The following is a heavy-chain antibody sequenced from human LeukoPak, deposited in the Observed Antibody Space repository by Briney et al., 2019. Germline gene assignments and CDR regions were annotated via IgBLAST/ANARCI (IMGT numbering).Heavy chain of an antibody. CDR3: ARDARYSSGNFDY. Sequence: GGSLRLSCAASGFTFSSYWMSWVRQAPGKGLEWVANIKQDGSEKYYVDSVKGRFTISRDNAKSSLYLQMNSLRAEDTSVYYCARDARYSSGNFDYWGQGTLVTVSS. CDR1: GFTFSSYW. J-gene: IGHJ4*02. D-gene: IGHD6-19*01. V-gene: IGHV3-7*01. CDR2: IKQDGSEK.